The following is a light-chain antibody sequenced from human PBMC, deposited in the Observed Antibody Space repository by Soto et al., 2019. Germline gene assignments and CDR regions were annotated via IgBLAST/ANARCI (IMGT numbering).Light chain of an antibody. Sequence: QSVLTQPPSASGSPGQSVTISCTGTSSDVGGYNYVSWYQQHPGKAPKLMIFEVTNRPSGVPYRFSGSKSGNTASLTVSGLQAEDEADYYCSSYAGTNNFYFFGTGTKVTVL. CDR2: EVT. V-gene: IGLV2-8*01. CDR1: SSDVGGYNY. J-gene: IGLJ1*01. CDR3: SSYAGTNNFYF.